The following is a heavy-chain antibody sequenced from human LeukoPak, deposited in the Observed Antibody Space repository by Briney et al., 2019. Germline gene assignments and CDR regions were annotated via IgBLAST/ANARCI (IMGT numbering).Heavy chain of an antibody. D-gene: IGHD3-10*01. J-gene: IGHJ4*02. Sequence: ASVKVSCKASGYIFTSYYMHWVRQAPGQGLEWMGWINPNSGGTNYAQKFQGRVTMTRDTSISTAYMELSRLRSDDTAVYYCANQVIYYGSGSYNYWGQGTLVTVSS. CDR1: GYIFTSYY. CDR2: INPNSGGT. V-gene: IGHV1-2*02. CDR3: ANQVIYYGSGSYNY.